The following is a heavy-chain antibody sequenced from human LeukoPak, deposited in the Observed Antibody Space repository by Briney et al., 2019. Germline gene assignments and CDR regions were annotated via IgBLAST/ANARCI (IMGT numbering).Heavy chain of an antibody. CDR2: MSFIGGT. J-gene: IGHJ3*02. CDR3: ARHWRHYDISTGYYAGHFDI. CDR1: GGSISSTTYY. D-gene: IGHD3-9*01. Sequence: PSETLSLTCTVSGGSISSTTYYWGWIRQPPGKGLEWIGSMSFIGGTCYNPSLKSRVTISVHMSKNHFSLKLSSVTAADTAVYYCARHWRHYDISTGYYAGHFDIWGQGTMVTVSS. V-gene: IGHV4-39*01.